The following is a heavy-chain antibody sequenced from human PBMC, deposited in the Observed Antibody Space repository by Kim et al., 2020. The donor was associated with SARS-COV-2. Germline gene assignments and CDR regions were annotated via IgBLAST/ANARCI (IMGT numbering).Heavy chain of an antibody. CDR1: RFTFSTYA. V-gene: IGHV3-23*01. D-gene: IGHD3-16*01. CDR3: VRWVRGSRAIDY. J-gene: IGHJ4*02. CDR2: ITNTGGIS. Sequence: GGSLRLSCAASRFTFSTYAMSWVRQAPGKGLEWVSTITNTGGISYYANSVKGRFTISRDNSKNILYLQMNSLRAEDTAVYYCVRWVRGSRAIDYWGQGTLVTVSS.